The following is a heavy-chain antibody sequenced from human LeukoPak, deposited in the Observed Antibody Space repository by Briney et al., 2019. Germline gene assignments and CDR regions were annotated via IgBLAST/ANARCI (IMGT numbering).Heavy chain of an antibody. CDR2: FDPEDGET. Sequence: AAVKVSCKVSGYTLTELSMHWVRQAPGKGLKWMGGFDPEDGETSYAQKFQGRVTMTRDTSTSTVYMELSSLRSEDTAVYYCARMHSSSWYAGAYYYGMDVWGQGTTVTVSS. V-gene: IGHV1-24*01. D-gene: IGHD6-13*01. J-gene: IGHJ6*02. CDR1: GYTLTELS. CDR3: ARMHSSSWYAGAYYYGMDV.